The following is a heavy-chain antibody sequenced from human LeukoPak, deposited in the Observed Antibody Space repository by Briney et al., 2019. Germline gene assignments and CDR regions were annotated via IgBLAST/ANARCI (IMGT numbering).Heavy chain of an antibody. Sequence: GGSLRLSCAASGFTFSSYAMHWVRQAPGKGLEWVAVISYDGSNKYYADSVKGRFTISRDNSKNTLYLQMNSLRAEDTAVYYCARGGYYDMRWGQGTLVTVSS. CDR3: ARGGYYDMR. V-gene: IGHV3-30*14. J-gene: IGHJ4*02. D-gene: IGHD3-9*01. CDR1: GFTFSSYA. CDR2: ISYDGSNK.